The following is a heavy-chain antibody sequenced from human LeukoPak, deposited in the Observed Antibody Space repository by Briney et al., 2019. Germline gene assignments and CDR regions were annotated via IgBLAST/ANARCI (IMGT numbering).Heavy chain of an antibody. CDR1: GFTLSNHW. J-gene: IGHJ4*02. CDR3: ARDTFGL. D-gene: IGHD2/OR15-2a*01. CDR2: IKQGGSDK. Sequence: GGSLRLSCEASGFTLSNHWMTWVRQAPGKGLEWVATIKQGGSDKFYVDSVKGRFTISGDNAKNSLYLEMNSLRVEDTAAYYCARDTFGLWGQGTLVTVSS. V-gene: IGHV3-7*01.